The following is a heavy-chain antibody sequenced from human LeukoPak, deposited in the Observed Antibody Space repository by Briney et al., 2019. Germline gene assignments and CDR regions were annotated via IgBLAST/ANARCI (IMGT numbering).Heavy chain of an antibody. V-gene: IGHV4-31*03. CDR2: IYYSGST. Sequence: SETLSLTCTVSGGSISSGGYYWSWIRQHPGKGLEWLGYIYYSGSTYYNPSLKSRVNISVDTSKNQFSLKLSSVTAADTAVYYCARYTVVTSAFDYWGQGTLVTVSS. J-gene: IGHJ4*02. CDR1: GGSISSGGYY. CDR3: ARYTVVTSAFDY. D-gene: IGHD4-23*01.